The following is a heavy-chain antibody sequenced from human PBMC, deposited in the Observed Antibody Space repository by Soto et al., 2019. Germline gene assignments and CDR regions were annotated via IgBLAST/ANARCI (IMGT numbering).Heavy chain of an antibody. CDR2: ISGSGGST. V-gene: IGHV3-23*01. D-gene: IGHD3-3*01. J-gene: IGHJ4*02. CDR1: GFTFSSYA. CDR3: AKDPNKDFGVVMFDY. Sequence: GGSLRLSCAASGFTFSSYAMSWVRQAPGKGLEWDSPISGSGGSTYYADSVKGRFTISRDNSKNTLYLQMNSLRAEDTAVYSCAKDPNKDFGVVMFDYWGQGTLVTVSS.